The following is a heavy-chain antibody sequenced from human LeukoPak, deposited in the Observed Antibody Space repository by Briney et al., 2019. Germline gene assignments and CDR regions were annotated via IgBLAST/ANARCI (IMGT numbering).Heavy chain of an antibody. Sequence: GGSLRLSCAASGFTFSSYGMHWVRQAPGKGLEWVAAIWYDGSNKYYADSVKGRFTISRDNSKNTLYLQMNSLRAEDTAVYYCARVYLWPSDAFDIWGQGTMVTVSS. D-gene: IGHD2/OR15-2a*01. CDR3: ARVYLWPSDAFDI. J-gene: IGHJ3*02. CDR2: IWYDGSNK. V-gene: IGHV3-33*01. CDR1: GFTFSSYG.